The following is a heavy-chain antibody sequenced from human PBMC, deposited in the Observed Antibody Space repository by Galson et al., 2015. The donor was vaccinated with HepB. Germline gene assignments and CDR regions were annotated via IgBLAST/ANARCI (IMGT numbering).Heavy chain of an antibody. Sequence: SLRLSCAASTFIFSTYSMIWVRQAPGRGLEWISYISSGSSTIYYADSVKGRFTISRDNAKNSLYLQMNSLRAEDTAVYYRVFLRGNDLKPLDYWGQGTLVTVSS. CDR3: VFLRGNDLKPLDY. J-gene: IGHJ4*02. CDR2: ISSGSSTI. V-gene: IGHV3-48*04. CDR1: TFIFSTYS. D-gene: IGHD4-23*01.